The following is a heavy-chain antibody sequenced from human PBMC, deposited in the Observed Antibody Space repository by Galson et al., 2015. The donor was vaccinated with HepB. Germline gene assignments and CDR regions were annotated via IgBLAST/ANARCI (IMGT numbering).Heavy chain of an antibody. CDR3: ARGGGGLGSKWELLLYDAFDI. V-gene: IGHV1-69*13. Sequence: SVKVSCKASGGTFSSYAISWVRQAPGQGLEWMGGIIPIFGTANYAQKFQGRVTITADESTSTAYMELSSLRSEDTAVYYCARGGGGLGSKWELLLYDAFDIWGQGTMVTVSS. J-gene: IGHJ3*02. CDR2: IIPIFGTA. D-gene: IGHD1-26*01. CDR1: GGTFSSYA.